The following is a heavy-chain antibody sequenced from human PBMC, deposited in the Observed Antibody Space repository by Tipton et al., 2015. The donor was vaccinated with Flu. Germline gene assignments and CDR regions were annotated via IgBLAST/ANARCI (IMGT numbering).Heavy chain of an antibody. J-gene: IGHJ4*02. V-gene: IGHV4-4*09. D-gene: IGHD2-2*01. CDR1: GDFVSSYY. Sequence: LRLSCTVSGDFVSSYYWSWIRQPPGKGLEWIGYIYTNQYTKYNPSLKSRVTVSVDPSMSKFSLRLTSVTAADTAVYYCARDPSLGMPDYFDYWGQGILVTASS. CDR3: ARDPSLGMPDYFDY. CDR2: IYTNQYT.